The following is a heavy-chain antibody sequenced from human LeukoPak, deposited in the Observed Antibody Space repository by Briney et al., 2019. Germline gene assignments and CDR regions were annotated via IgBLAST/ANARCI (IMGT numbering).Heavy chain of an antibody. CDR2: INSDGSST. V-gene: IGHV3-74*01. Sequence: GGSLRLSCAASGFTFSNYWMHWVRQAPGKGLVWVSRINSDGSSTSYADSVKGRFTISRDNAKNTLYLQMNSLRAEDTAVYYCARVSSGCYFGYYYYYMDVWGKGTTVTVSS. CDR3: ARVSSGCYFGYYYYYMDV. J-gene: IGHJ6*03. CDR1: GFTFSNYW. D-gene: IGHD1-26*01.